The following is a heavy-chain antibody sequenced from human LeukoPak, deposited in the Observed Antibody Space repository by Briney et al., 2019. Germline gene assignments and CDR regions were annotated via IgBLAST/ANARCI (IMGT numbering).Heavy chain of an antibody. CDR1: GFTVDSNY. CDR3: ARGDDSGYYDYFDY. D-gene: IGHD3-22*01. Sequence: GGSLRLSCAASGFTVDSNYLSWVRQAPGKGLEWVSTIYTGGNTYYAASVKGRSTISRDFSKNTVFLHMNSLRAEDTAMYYCARGDDSGYYDYFDYWGQGALVTVSS. J-gene: IGHJ4*02. V-gene: IGHV3-53*01. CDR2: IYTGGNT.